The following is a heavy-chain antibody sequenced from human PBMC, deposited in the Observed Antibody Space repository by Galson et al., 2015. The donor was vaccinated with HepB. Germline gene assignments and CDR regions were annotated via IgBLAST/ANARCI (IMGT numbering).Heavy chain of an antibody. CDR1: GGTFTNYA. CDR3: ARHLPYDSDWYFDL. V-gene: IGHV1-69*06. J-gene: IGHJ2*01. D-gene: IGHD3-3*01. Sequence: SVKVSCKASGGTFTNYALNWVRQAPGQGLEWMGGIIPMFGTADYAQKFQGRVTITADKSTSTAYMELSSLRSEDTAIYYCARHLPYDSDWYFDLWGRGTLVTVSS. CDR2: IIPMFGTA.